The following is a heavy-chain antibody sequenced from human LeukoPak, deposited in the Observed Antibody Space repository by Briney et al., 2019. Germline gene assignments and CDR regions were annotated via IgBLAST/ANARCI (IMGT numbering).Heavy chain of an antibody. D-gene: IGHD2-21*01. J-gene: IGHJ4*02. CDR2: IKTKPDGGTT. CDR3: ITDAVWNYFDY. V-gene: IGHV3-15*01. Sequence: GGSLRLSCTVSQLTLIVAWMGWGRQAPGKGLEWVGRIKTKPDGGTTHYAAPVKGRFTISRDDSKNTLYLHMNSLNSEDTAAYYCITDAVWNYFDYWGQGTLVTVSS. CDR1: QLTLIVAW.